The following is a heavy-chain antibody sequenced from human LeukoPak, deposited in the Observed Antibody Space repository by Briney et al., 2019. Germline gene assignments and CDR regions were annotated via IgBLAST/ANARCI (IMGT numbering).Heavy chain of an antibody. Sequence: GGSLRLSCAASGFTFSSYWMHWVRQAPGKGLEWVAVIWYDGSIKNYADSVKGRFTISRDNSKNTVYLQMDSLKAEDTALYYCARGQQLVKTDWGQGTLVTVSS. V-gene: IGHV3-33*08. D-gene: IGHD6-13*01. CDR1: GFTFSSYW. CDR2: IWYDGSIK. CDR3: ARGQQLVKTD. J-gene: IGHJ4*02.